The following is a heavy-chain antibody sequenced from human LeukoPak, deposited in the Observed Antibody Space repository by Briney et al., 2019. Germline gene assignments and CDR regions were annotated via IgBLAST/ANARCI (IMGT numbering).Heavy chain of an antibody. D-gene: IGHD6-19*01. CDR2: ISGSGRYI. J-gene: IGHJ4*02. Sequence: GGSLRLSCAASGFTFSSYSMNWVRQAPGKGLEWVSVISGSGRYIYYGDSVRGRFTISRDNAKNSLYLQMNSLRAEDTAVYYCARDMLAGTHDYWGQGTLVTVSS. CDR1: GFTFSSYS. V-gene: IGHV3-21*01. CDR3: ARDMLAGTHDY.